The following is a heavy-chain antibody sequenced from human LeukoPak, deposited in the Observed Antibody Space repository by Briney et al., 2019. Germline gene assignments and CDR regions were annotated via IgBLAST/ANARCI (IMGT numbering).Heavy chain of an antibody. D-gene: IGHD5-18*01. Sequence: GGSLRLSCAASGFSVSSNYMSWVRQAPGKGLEWVGRIKSKTDGGTTDYAAPVKGRFTISRDDSKNTLYLQMNSLKTEDTAVYYCTGGVLYSYGHDYWGQGTLVTVSS. V-gene: IGHV3-15*01. J-gene: IGHJ4*02. CDR2: IKSKTDGGTT. CDR1: GFSVSSNY. CDR3: TGGVLYSYGHDY.